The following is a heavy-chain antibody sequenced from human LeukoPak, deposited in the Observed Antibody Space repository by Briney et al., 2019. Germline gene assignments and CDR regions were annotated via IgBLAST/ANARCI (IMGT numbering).Heavy chain of an antibody. CDR1: GGSISSGSYY. V-gene: IGHV4-61*02. CDR2: IYTSGST. CDR3: ARVSYGDSYYFDY. J-gene: IGHJ4*02. D-gene: IGHD4-17*01. Sequence: SETLSLTCTVSGGSISSGSYYWNWIRQPAGKGLEWIGRIYTSGSTNYNPSLKSRVTIPVDTSKNQFSLKLSSVTAADTAVYYCARVSYGDSYYFDYWGQGTLVTVSS.